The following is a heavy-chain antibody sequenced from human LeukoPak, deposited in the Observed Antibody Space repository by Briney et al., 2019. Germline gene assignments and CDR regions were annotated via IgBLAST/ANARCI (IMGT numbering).Heavy chain of an antibody. D-gene: IGHD3-10*01. CDR3: ARDNSAGGIAWWFDP. CDR1: GYTFINHW. Sequence: GASVKVSCKASGYTFINHWMHWVRQAPGQGLEWVGLINPTGTAALYAQKFQGRITLTRDVSATTDYMELSSLTSEDTAVYYCARDNSAGGIAWWFDPWGQGTLVTVSS. CDR2: INPTGTAA. V-gene: IGHV1-46*01. J-gene: IGHJ5*02.